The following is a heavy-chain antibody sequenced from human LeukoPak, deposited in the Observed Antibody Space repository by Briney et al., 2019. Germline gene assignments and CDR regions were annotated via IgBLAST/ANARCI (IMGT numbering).Heavy chain of an antibody. J-gene: IGHJ4*02. D-gene: IGHD3-10*01. CDR2: IIPIFCTA. CDR1: GGTFSSYA. CDR3: ARGGFGEFKIWGPVDY. Sequence: SVKVSCKASGGTFSSYAISWVRQAPGQGLEWMGGIIPIFCTANYAQKFQGRVTITADKSTSTAYMELSSLRSEDTAVYYCARGGFGEFKIWGPVDYWGQGTLVTVSS. V-gene: IGHV1-69*06.